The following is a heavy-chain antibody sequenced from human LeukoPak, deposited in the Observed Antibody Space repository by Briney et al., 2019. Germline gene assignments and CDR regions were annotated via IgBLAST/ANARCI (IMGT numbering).Heavy chain of an antibody. CDR1: GGSFSSGGYY. CDR2: IFYSGST. Sequence: SETLSLTCNVSGGSFSSGGYYWSWIRQHPAKGLEWIGYIFYSGSTYYNPSLKSRVTISVDTSKNQFSLKLSSVTAADTAVYYCASFYGDHVYNWFDPWGKGTLVTVSS. V-gene: IGHV4-31*03. J-gene: IGHJ5*02. CDR3: ASFYGDHVYNWFDP. D-gene: IGHD4-17*01.